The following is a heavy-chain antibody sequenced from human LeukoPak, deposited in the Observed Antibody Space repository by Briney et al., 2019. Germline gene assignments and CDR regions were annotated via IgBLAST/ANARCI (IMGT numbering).Heavy chain of an antibody. CDR1: GYTFTSYA. CDR3: ARYHLDYYDSSGYCDY. CDR2: INTSTGNP. J-gene: IGHJ4*02. V-gene: IGHV7-4-1*02. Sequence: ASVKVSCKASGYTFTSYAMNWVRQAPGQGLEWMGWINTSTGNPTYAQGFTGRFVFSLDTSVSTAYLQISSLKAEDTAVYYCARYHLDYYDSSGYCDYWGQGTLVTVFS. D-gene: IGHD3-22*01.